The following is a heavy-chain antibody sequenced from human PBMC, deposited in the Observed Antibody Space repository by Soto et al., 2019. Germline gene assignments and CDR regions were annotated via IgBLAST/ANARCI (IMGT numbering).Heavy chain of an antibody. D-gene: IGHD6-19*01. CDR3: ARGNSNGRTPNYDFEF. CDR2: LNPATGKP. J-gene: IGHJ4*01. V-gene: IGHV1-3*01. Sequence: QVPLVQSGAEVRNPGASVKVSCKTSGYSYTTYSIHWVRQAPGHRLEWMGWLNPATGKPRYSERFQGRLTIAGDTSATTGFMEPSSPTSEDTAGYYFARGNSNGRTPNYDFEFWGQGNLVHVSS. CDR1: GYSYTTYS.